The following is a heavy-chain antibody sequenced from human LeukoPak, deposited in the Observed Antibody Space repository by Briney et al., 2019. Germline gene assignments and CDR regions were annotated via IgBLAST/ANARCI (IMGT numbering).Heavy chain of an antibody. CDR3: AREVVVVAATVLFDY. D-gene: IGHD2-15*01. J-gene: IGHJ4*02. Sequence: GGSLRLSCAASGFTFSSYWMSWVRQAPGKGLEWVAYIKQDGSEKYYVDSVKGRFTISRDNAKNSLYLQMNSLRAEDTAVYYCAREVVVVAATVLFDYWGQGTLVTVSS. V-gene: IGHV3-7*01. CDR1: GFTFSSYW. CDR2: IKQDGSEK.